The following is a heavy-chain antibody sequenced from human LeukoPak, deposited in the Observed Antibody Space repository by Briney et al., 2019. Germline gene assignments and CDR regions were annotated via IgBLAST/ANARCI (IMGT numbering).Heavy chain of an antibody. V-gene: IGHV5-51*01. D-gene: IGHD6-19*01. CDR2: IYPGDSDT. J-gene: IGHJ4*02. Sequence: GEPLKISCKGSGYNFTSYWIGWVRQMAGKGLESMGIIYPGDSDTRYSPSFQGQVTISADKSISTAYLQWSSLKASDTAMYYCARPYSSGWYDFDYWGQGTLVTVSS. CDR3: ARPYSSGWYDFDY. CDR1: GYNFTSYW.